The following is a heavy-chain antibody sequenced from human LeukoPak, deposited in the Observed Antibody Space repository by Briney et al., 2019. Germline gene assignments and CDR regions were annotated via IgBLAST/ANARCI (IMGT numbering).Heavy chain of an antibody. J-gene: IGHJ4*02. V-gene: IGHV4-39*07. Sequence: SETLSLTCTVSGGAFSSSDYYWAWIRQSPGKGLEWIGSIYYSGSTCYNPSLKSRVTISVDTSKNQFSLKLSSVTAADTAVYYCARSLVGAIPFDYWGQGTLVTVSS. D-gene: IGHD1-26*01. CDR1: GGAFSSSDYY. CDR2: IYYSGST. CDR3: ARSLVGAIPFDY.